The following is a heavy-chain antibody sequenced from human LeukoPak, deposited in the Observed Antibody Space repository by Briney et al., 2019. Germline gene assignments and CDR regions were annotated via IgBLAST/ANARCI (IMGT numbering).Heavy chain of an antibody. J-gene: IGHJ3*02. CDR2: IDPSGGST. CDR3: ARDSQWELRYAFDI. Sequence: GASVNVSCKASGYTFTSYDINWVRQATGQGLEWMGIIDPSGGSTSYAQKFQGRVTMTRDTSTSTVYMELSSLRSEDTAVYYCARDSQWELRYAFDIWGQGTMVTVSS. CDR1: GYTFTSYD. D-gene: IGHD1-26*01. V-gene: IGHV1-46*01.